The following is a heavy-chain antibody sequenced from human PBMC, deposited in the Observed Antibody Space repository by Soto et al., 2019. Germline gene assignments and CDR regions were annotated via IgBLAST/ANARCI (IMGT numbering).Heavy chain of an antibody. D-gene: IGHD3-10*01. CDR3: ASDGSGSYPRFDP. CDR1: GGSISSYY. Sequence: PSETLSLTCTVSGGSISSYYWSWIRQPPGKGLEWIGYIYYSGSTNYNPSLKSRVTISVDTSKNQFSLKLSSVTAADTAVYYCASDGSGSYPRFDPWGQGTLVTVSS. J-gene: IGHJ5*02. CDR2: IYYSGST. V-gene: IGHV4-59*01.